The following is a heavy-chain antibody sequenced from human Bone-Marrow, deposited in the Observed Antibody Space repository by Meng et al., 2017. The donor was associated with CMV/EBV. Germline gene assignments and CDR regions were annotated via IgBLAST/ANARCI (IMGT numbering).Heavy chain of an antibody. J-gene: IGHJ4*02. Sequence: SETLSLTCTVSGGSISSSSYYWGWIRQPPGKGLEWIGSIYYSGSTYYNPSLKSRVTISVDTSKNQFSLKLSSVTAADTAVYYCARKVDCSSTSCYGPLDYWGQGTLVTVSP. D-gene: IGHD2-2*01. CDR2: IYYSGST. V-gene: IGHV4-39*07. CDR3: ARKVDCSSTSCYGPLDY. CDR1: GGSISSSSYY.